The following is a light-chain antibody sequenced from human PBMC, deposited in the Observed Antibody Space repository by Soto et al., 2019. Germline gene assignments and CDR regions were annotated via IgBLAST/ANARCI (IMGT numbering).Light chain of an antibody. J-gene: IGKJ1*01. CDR2: AAS. Sequence: FLLTQSPCDVSLSPGERVTLFCKVSQSVTNSELAWYQQKPGQAPRLLIYAASSRATGIPDRFSGGGSGTDFTLTISRLEPEDSAVYYCQNHGTTFGQGTKVDIK. V-gene: IGKV3-20*01. CDR3: QNHGTT. CDR1: QSVTNSE.